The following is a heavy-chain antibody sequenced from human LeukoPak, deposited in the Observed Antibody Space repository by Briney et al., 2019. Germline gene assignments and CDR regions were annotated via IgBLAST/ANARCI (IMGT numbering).Heavy chain of an antibody. D-gene: IGHD6-6*01. Sequence: QTGGSLRLSCAASGFTFCSYGMHWVRQAPGKGLEWVAFIRYDGSNKYYADSVRGRFTISRDNSKNTLYLQMNSLRAEDTAVYYCAKGPRAYSSSPTYYFDYWGQGTLVTVSS. CDR3: AKGPRAYSSSPTYYFDY. CDR1: GFTFCSYG. CDR2: IRYDGSNK. J-gene: IGHJ4*02. V-gene: IGHV3-30*02.